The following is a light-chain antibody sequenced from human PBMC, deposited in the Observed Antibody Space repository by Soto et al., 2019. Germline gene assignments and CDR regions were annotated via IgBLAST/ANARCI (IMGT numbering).Light chain of an antibody. Sequence: DIQMTQSPSSLSASVGDRVTITCRASQSISSYLNWYQQKPGKAPKLLIYAASSLQSGVPPRFSGSGSGTDFTLTISSLQPEDFATYYCQQANSFSWTFGQGTKVDIK. CDR3: QQANSFSWT. CDR2: AAS. CDR1: QSISSY. V-gene: IGKV1-39*01. J-gene: IGKJ1*01.